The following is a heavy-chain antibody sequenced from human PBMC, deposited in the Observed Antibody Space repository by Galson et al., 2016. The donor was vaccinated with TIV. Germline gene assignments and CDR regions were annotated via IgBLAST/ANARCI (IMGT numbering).Heavy chain of an antibody. CDR3: AREEVAPGPFYCYYGFDV. CDR2: ISYDGSYQ. Sequence: SLRLSCAASGFTFNTYAMHWVRQAPGKGLEWVAIISYDGSYQQYVDSVRGRFTISRDNSKNTLSLQMNSLRAEDTAVYYCAREEVAPGPFYCYYGFDVWGQGATVTVSS. J-gene: IGHJ6*02. CDR1: GFTFNTYA. V-gene: IGHV3-30*04. D-gene: IGHD2-2*01.